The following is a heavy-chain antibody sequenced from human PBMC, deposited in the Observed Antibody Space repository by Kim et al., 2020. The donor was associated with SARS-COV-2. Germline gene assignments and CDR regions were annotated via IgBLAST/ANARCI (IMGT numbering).Heavy chain of an antibody. V-gene: IGHV3-11*06. Sequence: ADYGKSRFNTSRDNAKNSLYLQRNSLRDEDTAVYYCAGLRGPRAWYFDLWGRGTLVTVSS. J-gene: IGHJ2*01. D-gene: IGHD3-10*01. CDR3: AGLRGPRAWYFDL.